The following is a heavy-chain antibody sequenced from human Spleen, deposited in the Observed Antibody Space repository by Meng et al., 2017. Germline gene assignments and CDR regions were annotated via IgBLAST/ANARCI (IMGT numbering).Heavy chain of an antibody. CDR2: LSSSGTDK. J-gene: IGHJ4*02. V-gene: IGHV3-23*01. CDR3: AKGLGYYYDGSGYYAGYFDS. Sequence: ESMMTSCAASGFTTGSYGMSWVRQAPGKGLEWVAGLSSSGTDKYYTDSVKGRFTISRDKSKNTLYLQMNSLRAEDTALYYCAKGLGYYYDGSGYYAGYFDSWGQGTLVTVSS. CDR1: GFTTGSYG. D-gene: IGHD3-22*01.